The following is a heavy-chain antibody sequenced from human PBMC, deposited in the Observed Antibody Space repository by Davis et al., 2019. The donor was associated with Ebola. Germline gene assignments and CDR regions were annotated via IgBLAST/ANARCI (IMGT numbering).Heavy chain of an antibody. CDR3: ASLRRTITGMDDGFDI. D-gene: IGHD2-8*02. CDR1: GYTFNTYW. CDR2: IFPRDSDT. Sequence: GESLKISCKTSGYTFNTYWIGWVRQMPGKGLEWMGVIFPRDSDTRYSPSFQGQVTISVDKSIRTAYLQWSRLKASDSAMYYCASLRRTITGMDDGFDIWGQGTMVTVSS. J-gene: IGHJ3*02. V-gene: IGHV5-51*01.